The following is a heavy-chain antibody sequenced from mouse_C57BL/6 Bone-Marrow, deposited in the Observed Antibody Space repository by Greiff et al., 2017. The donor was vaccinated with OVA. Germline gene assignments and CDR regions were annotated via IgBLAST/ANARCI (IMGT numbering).Heavy chain of an antibody. J-gene: IGHJ4*01. CDR1: GYAFSSYW. V-gene: IGHV1-80*01. CDR3: AIFYSNFYYYAMDY. Sequence: QVQLQQSGAELVKPGASVKISCKASGYAFSSYWMNWVKQRPGKGLEWIGQIYPGDGDPNYNGKFKGKATLTADKSSSTAYMQLSSLTSEDSAVYFCAIFYSNFYYYAMDYWGQGTSVTVSS. CDR2: IYPGDGDP. D-gene: IGHD2-5*01.